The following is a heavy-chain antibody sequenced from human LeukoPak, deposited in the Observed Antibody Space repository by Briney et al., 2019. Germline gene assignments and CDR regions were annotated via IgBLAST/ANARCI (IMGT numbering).Heavy chain of an antibody. J-gene: IGHJ3*02. Sequence: PGGSLRLSCAASGFTFSSYEMNWVRQAPGKGLEWVSYISSSGSTIYYADSVKGRFTISRDNAKNSLYLQMNSLRAEDTAVYYCARDGMVRGVSNAFDIWGQGTMVTVSS. CDR1: GFTFSSYE. D-gene: IGHD3-10*01. CDR3: ARDGMVRGVSNAFDI. CDR2: ISSSGSTI. V-gene: IGHV3-48*03.